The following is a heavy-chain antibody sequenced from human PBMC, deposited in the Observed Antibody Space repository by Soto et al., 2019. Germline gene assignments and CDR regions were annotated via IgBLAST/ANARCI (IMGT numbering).Heavy chain of an antibody. CDR3: ARGGGLTTVTNFDY. Sequence: QVQLVESGGGVVQPGRSLRLSCAASGFTFSSYGMHWVRQAPGKGLEWVAVIWYDGSNKYYADSVKGRFTISRDNSKNTLYLQMNSLRAEDTAVYYCARGGGLTTVTNFDYWGQGTLVTVSS. CDR1: GFTFSSYG. CDR2: IWYDGSNK. V-gene: IGHV3-33*01. D-gene: IGHD4-17*01. J-gene: IGHJ4*02.